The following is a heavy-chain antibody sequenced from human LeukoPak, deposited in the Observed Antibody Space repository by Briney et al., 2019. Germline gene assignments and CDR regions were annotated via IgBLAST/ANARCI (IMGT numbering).Heavy chain of an antibody. Sequence: QPGGSLRLSCAASGFTFSSYVMTWVRQAPGRGLEWVSGISGSAGNTYYADSVKGRFTISRDNSKNTLDLQMNSLRAEDTAEYYCAKVGPGYDRSGYYDNWGQGTLVTVSS. V-gene: IGHV3-23*01. J-gene: IGHJ4*02. CDR1: GFTFSSYV. CDR2: ISGSAGNT. D-gene: IGHD3-22*01. CDR3: AKVGPGYDRSGYYDN.